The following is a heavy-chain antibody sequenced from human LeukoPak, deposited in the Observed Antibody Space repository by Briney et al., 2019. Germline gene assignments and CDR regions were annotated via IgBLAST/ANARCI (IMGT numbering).Heavy chain of an antibody. J-gene: IGHJ4*02. CDR2: FIPIFGGA. CDR3: ARHLRRGGDFDY. D-gene: IGHD2-15*01. CDR1: GGTFSSYA. V-gene: IGHV1-69*05. Sequence: SVKVSCKASGGTFSSYAISWVRQAPGQGLEWMGGFIPIFGGAKYAQKFQGRLTITTDDSTSTTYMELSSLTSVDTAVYYCARHLRRGGDFDYWGQGTLVTVSS.